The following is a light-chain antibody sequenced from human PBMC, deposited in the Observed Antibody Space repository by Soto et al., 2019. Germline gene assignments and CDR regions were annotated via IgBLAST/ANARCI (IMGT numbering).Light chain of an antibody. V-gene: IGKV3-11*01. CDR1: QSVSSI. CDR2: DAS. Sequence: PGERATLSCRASQSVSSILAWYQQKPGQTPRLLIYDASNRATGIPVRFSGSGSGTDFTLTISSLEPEDFAVYYCQQSRNWPLTFGGGTKVEIK. CDR3: QQSRNWPLT. J-gene: IGKJ4*01.